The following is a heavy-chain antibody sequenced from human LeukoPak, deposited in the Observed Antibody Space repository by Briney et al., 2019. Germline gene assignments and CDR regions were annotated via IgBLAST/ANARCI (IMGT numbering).Heavy chain of an antibody. D-gene: IGHD3-16*01. Sequence: GGPLRLSCAASGFTFSSYSMNWVRQAPGKGLEWVSYISSSSSTIYYADSVKGRFTISRDNAKNSLYLQMNSLRAEDTAVYYWATLGGGDYFDYWGQGTLVTVSS. CDR1: GFTFSSYS. CDR2: ISSSSSTI. J-gene: IGHJ4*02. V-gene: IGHV3-48*04. CDR3: ATLGGGDYFDY.